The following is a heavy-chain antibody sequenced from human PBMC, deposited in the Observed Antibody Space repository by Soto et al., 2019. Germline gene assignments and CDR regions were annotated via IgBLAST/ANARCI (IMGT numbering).Heavy chain of an antibody. Sequence: GGSLRLSCAASGFTFSNFWMTWVRQAPGKGLEWVANIKQDGSEKYYVDSVKGRFTISRDNAKNSLYLQMDNLRAEDTVVYYCARDSLSNAILGVVTSSQIRTNWFGPWGQGTLVTVSS. J-gene: IGHJ5*02. D-gene: IGHD3-3*01. V-gene: IGHV3-7*01. CDR2: IKQDGSEK. CDR3: ARDSLSNAILGVVTSSQIRTNWFGP. CDR1: GFTFSNFW.